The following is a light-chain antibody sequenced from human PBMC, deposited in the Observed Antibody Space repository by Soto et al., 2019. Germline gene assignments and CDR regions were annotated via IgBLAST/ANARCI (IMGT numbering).Light chain of an antibody. CDR3: QQYYTNSWS. CDR1: QSFLYSPNNKNY. Sequence: IVMTQSPDSLAVSLGARATINCKSSQSFLYSPNNKNYLAWYQHKPGQPPKMLIYWASIRESGVPDRFSGSGSGTDFTLTISSLQSEDVAVYYCQQYYTNSWSFGQGTKVDIK. V-gene: IGKV4-1*01. J-gene: IGKJ1*01. CDR2: WAS.